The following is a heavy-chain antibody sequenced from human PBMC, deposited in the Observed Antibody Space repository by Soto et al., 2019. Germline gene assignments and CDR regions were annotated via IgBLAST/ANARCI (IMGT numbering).Heavy chain of an antibody. V-gene: IGHV1-69*06. CDR1: GGTFSSYA. CDR3: ARDNPRDGYNLDY. CDR2: IIPIFGTA. D-gene: IGHD5-12*01. Sequence: SVKVSCKASGGTFSSYAISWVRQAPGQGLEWMGGIIPIFGTANYAQKFQGRVTITADKSTSTAYMELSSLRSEDTAVYYCARDNPRDGYNLDYWGQGTLVTVSS. J-gene: IGHJ4*02.